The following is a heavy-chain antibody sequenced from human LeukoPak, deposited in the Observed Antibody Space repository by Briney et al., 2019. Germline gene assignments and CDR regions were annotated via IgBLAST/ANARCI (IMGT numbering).Heavy chain of an antibody. V-gene: IGHV4-59*01. Sequence: SETLSLTRTVSGGSISSYYWSWIRQPPGKGLEWIGYIYYSGSTNYNPSLKSRVTISVDTSKNQFSLKLSSVTAADTAVYYCAKRSSGWYKSAFDIWGQGTMVTVSS. J-gene: IGHJ3*02. CDR3: AKRSSGWYKSAFDI. CDR2: IYYSGST. D-gene: IGHD6-19*01. CDR1: GGSISSYY.